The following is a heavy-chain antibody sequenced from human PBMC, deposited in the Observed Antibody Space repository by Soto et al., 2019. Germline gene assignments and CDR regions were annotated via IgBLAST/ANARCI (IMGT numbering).Heavy chain of an antibody. Sequence: GESLKISCKGSGYSFTSYWISWVRQMPGKGLEWMGRIDPSDSYTNYSPSFQGHVTISADKSISTAYLQWSSLKASDTAMYYCARGGGYYYGSGFYYGMDVWGQGTTVTVSS. CDR3: ARGGGYYYGSGFYYGMDV. CDR1: GYSFTSYW. V-gene: IGHV5-10-1*01. J-gene: IGHJ6*02. CDR2: IDPSDSYT. D-gene: IGHD3-10*01.